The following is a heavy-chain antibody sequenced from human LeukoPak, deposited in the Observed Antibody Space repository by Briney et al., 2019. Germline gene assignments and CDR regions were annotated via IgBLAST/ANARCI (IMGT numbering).Heavy chain of an antibody. CDR2: ISAYDGNT. J-gene: IGHJ6*04. CDR1: GYTFTSYG. V-gene: IGHV1-18*04. CDR3: ARVADDDILTGYPPDYYYYGMDV. Sequence: GASVKVSCKASGYTFTSYGISWVRQAPGQGLEWMGWISAYDGNTNYAQKLQGRVTTTTDTSTSTAYMELRSLRSDDTAVYYCARVADDDILTGYPPDYYYYGMDVWGKGTTVTVSS. D-gene: IGHD3-9*01.